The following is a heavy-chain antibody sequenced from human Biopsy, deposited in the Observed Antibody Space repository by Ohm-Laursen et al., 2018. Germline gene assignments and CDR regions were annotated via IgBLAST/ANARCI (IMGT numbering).Heavy chain of an antibody. CDR1: GFNIRVSY. CDR2: LYSAGNT. V-gene: IGHV3-53*01. D-gene: IGHD5-24*01. Sequence: SLRLSCAASGFNIRVSYMGWVRQPPGKGLEWLSLLYSAGNTYYADSVKGRFTISRDKSKNTLYLQLNSLGAEDTAVYYCATTRSFDNWGQGTLVTVSS. J-gene: IGHJ4*02. CDR3: ATTRSFDN.